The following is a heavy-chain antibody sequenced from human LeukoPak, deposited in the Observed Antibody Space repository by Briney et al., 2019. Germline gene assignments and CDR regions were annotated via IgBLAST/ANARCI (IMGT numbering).Heavy chain of an antibody. CDR1: GFTFSNAW. D-gene: IGHD2-2*01. V-gene: IGHV3-15*01. J-gene: IGHJ5*02. Sequence: PGGTLRLSCAASGFTFSNAWMSWVRQAPGKGLEWVGRIKNKTNGGTTDYAAPVKGRFTISRDDSKNTLYLQMNSLKTEDTAVYYCTTDLTRRCSSTSCYDDPWGQGTLVTVSS. CDR2: IKNKTNGGTT. CDR3: TTDLTRRCSSTSCYDDP.